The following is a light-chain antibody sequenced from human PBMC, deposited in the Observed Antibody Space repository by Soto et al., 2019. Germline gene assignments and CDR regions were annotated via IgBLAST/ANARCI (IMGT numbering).Light chain of an antibody. CDR1: QSVSTN. Sequence: EIVMTQSPATLSVSPGERATLSCRASQSVSTNLAWYQHKPGQSPRLLIYNASIRVTGIPARFSGSGSGTEFTLTISSLQSEDFAVYYGQQYHSWSYTFGPGAKLEIK. CDR2: NAS. V-gene: IGKV3D-15*01. CDR3: QQYHSWSYT. J-gene: IGKJ2*01.